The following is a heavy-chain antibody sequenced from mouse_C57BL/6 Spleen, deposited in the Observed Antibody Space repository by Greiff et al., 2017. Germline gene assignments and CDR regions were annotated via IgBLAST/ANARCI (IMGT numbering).Heavy chain of an antibody. CDR1: GYTFTDYY. D-gene: IGHD2-4*01. J-gene: IGHJ3*01. V-gene: IGHV1-26*01. Sequence: EVQLHQSGPELVKPGASVKISCKASGYTFTDYYMNWVKQSHGKSLEWIGDINPNNGGTSYNQKFKGKATLTVDKSSSTAYMELRSLTSEDSAVYYGARGGYDYGGADWGKGILVTVSA. CDR3: ARGGYDYGGAD. CDR2: INPNNGGT.